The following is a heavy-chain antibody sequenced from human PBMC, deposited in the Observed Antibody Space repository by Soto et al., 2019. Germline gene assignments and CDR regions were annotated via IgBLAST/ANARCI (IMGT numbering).Heavy chain of an antibody. CDR2: IIPVFGTP. CDR3: ARGDATKIVVTTYYAMDV. V-gene: IGHV1-69*13. CDR1: GGSLSNYG. J-gene: IGHJ6*02. Sequence: SVKVSCKASGGSLSNYGISWVRQAPGQGLEWMGAIIPVFGTPNYAQKFQDRVTITADESTTTVYMEVRSLTSEDTAVYYCARGDATKIVVTTYYAMDVWGQGTTVTVS. D-gene: IGHD3-22*01.